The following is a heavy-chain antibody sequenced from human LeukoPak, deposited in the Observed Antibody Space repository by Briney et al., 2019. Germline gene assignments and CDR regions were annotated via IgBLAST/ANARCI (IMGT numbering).Heavy chain of an antibody. CDR3: ARGGESSTSCYWY. CDR2: INHSGST. V-gene: IGHV4-34*01. CDR1: GGSFSGYY. D-gene: IGHD2-2*01. Sequence: PSETLSLTCAVYGGSFSGYYWSWIRQPPGKGLEWIGEINHSGSTNYNPSLKSRVTISVDTSKNQFSLKLSSVTAADTAVYYWARGGESSTSCYWYWGQGTLVTVSS. J-gene: IGHJ4*02.